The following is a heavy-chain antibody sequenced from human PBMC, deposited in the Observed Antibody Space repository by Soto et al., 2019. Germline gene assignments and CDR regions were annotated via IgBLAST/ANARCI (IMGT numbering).Heavy chain of an antibody. Sequence: QVQLVESGGGVVQPGRSLRLSCAASGFTFRSYGMHWVRQAPGKGLEWVAVIWNDGSERYYADSVKGRFTISRDNSKNTLERQMNSLRAEDTAVYYCERDRAGVGYNIDVWGQGTTVTVSS. V-gene: IGHV3-33*01. CDR1: GFTFRSYG. CDR3: ERDRAGVGYNIDV. J-gene: IGHJ6*02. CDR2: IWNDGSER. D-gene: IGHD5-12*01.